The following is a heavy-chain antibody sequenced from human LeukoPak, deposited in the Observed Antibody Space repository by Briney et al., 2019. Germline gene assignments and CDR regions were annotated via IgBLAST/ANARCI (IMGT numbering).Heavy chain of an antibody. D-gene: IGHD5-18*01. CDR1: GGSISSSSYY. CDR3: ARDPRSSYGYYFDY. V-gene: IGHV4-39*07. Sequence: SETLSLTCTVSGGSISSSSYYWGWIRQPPGKGLEWIGSIYYSGSTYYNPSLKSRVTISVDTSKNQFSLKLSSVTAADTAVYYCARDPRSSYGYYFDYWGQGTLVTVSS. J-gene: IGHJ4*02. CDR2: IYYSGST.